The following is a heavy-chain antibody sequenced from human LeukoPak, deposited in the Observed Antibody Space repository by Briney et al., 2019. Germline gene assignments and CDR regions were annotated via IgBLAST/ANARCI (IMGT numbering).Heavy chain of an antibody. CDR3: ARTGDWSYFDY. CDR2: INHSGST. V-gene: IGHV4-39*07. Sequence: KTSETLSLTCTVSGGSISGSGYYWGWVRQPPGKGLEWIGEINHSGSTNYNPSLKSRVTISVDKSKNQFSLKLSSVTAADTAVYYCARTGDWSYFDYWGQGTLVTVSS. CDR1: GGSISGSGYY. D-gene: IGHD2-21*02. J-gene: IGHJ4*02.